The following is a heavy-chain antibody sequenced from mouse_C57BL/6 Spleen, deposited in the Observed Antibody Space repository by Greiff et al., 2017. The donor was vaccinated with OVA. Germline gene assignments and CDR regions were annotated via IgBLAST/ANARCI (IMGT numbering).Heavy chain of an antibody. CDR3: ARGGDPAAWFAY. V-gene: IGHV1-55*01. CDR1: GYTFTSYW. Sequence: QVQLQPPWAELVKPGASVKMSCKASGYTFTSYWITWVKQRPGQGLEWIGDIYPGSGSTNYNEKFKSKATLTVDTSSSTAYMQLSSLTSEDSEVDYCARGGDPAAWFAYWGQGTLVTVSA. J-gene: IGHJ3*01. CDR2: IYPGSGST.